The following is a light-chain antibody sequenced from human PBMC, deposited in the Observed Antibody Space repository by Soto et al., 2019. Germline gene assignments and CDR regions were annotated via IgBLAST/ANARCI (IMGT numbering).Light chain of an antibody. CDR2: AVS. CDR1: SSDVGGHND. Sequence: QSVLTQPASVSGSPGQSITISCTGTSSDVGGHNDVSWYQQHPGKAPKLLIYAVSNRPSGVSNRFPGSKSGNTASLTISGLQAEDEADYYCSSYTSDITPYVFGTGTKVTVL. V-gene: IGLV2-14*01. CDR3: SSYTSDITPYV. J-gene: IGLJ1*01.